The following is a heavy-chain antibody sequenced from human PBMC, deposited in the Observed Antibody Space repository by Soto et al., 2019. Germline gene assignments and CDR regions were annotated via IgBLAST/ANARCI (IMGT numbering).Heavy chain of an antibody. V-gene: IGHV1-8*02. CDR1: GYTFTSYG. Sequence: SVKLSCKASGYTFTSYGISWVRQATGQGLEWMGWINPNSGNTGYAQKFQGRVTMTRNTSISTAYMELSSLRSEDTAVYYCASLGIAASVIRGKYDAFDIWGQGTMVTVS. D-gene: IGHD6-13*01. J-gene: IGHJ3*02. CDR2: INPNSGNT. CDR3: ASLGIAASVIRGKYDAFDI.